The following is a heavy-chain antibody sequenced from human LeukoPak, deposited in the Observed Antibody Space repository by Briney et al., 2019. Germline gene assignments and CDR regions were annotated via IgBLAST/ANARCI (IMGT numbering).Heavy chain of an antibody. J-gene: IGHJ6*03. CDR1: GYTFTSYG. CDR2: ISAYNGNT. Sequence: ASVKVSCKASGYTFTSYGISWVRQAPGQGLEWMGWISAYNGNTNYAQKLQGRVTMTTDTSTSTAYMELRSLRSDDTAVYYCARAPNDSSGYYYSGSDYYYYMDVWGKGTTVTVSS. D-gene: IGHD3-22*01. CDR3: ARAPNDSSGYYYSGSDYYYYMDV. V-gene: IGHV1-18*01.